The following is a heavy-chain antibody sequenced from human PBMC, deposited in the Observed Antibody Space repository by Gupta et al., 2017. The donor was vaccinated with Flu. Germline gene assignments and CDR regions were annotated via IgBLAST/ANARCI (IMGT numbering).Heavy chain of an antibody. CDR1: GFTFTSYA. Sequence: EVQLLESGGDLVQPGGSLRLSCAASGFTFTSYAMTWVRQAPGKGLEWVSSISGSGGDTYYADSVKGRFTISRDNPKNTLYLQMNSLGVEDTAVYYCAKERVGAADVKYFDYWGQGTLVTVSS. CDR2: ISGSGGDT. D-gene: IGHD1-26*01. J-gene: IGHJ4*02. V-gene: IGHV3-23*01. CDR3: AKERVGAADVKYFDY.